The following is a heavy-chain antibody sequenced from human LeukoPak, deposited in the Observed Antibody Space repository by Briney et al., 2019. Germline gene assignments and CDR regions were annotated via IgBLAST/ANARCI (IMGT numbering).Heavy chain of an antibody. CDR1: GFTFSSYS. CDR2: IYSGGST. Sequence: GGSLRLSCAASGFTFSSYSMNWVRQAPGKGLEWVSVIYSGGSTYYADSVKGRFTISRDNSKNTLYLQMNSLRAEDTAVYYCARIVRSSIAAPYFDYWGQGTLVTVSS. J-gene: IGHJ4*02. CDR3: ARIVRSSIAAPYFDY. D-gene: IGHD6-6*01. V-gene: IGHV3-53*01.